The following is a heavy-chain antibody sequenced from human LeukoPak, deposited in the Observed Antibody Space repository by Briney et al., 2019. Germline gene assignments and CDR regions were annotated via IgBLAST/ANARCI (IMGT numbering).Heavy chain of an antibody. D-gene: IGHD2-15*01. CDR3: ARSIVVVDEGPYYYYGMDV. Sequence: SVKVSCKASGGTFSSYAISWVRQAPGQGLEWMGGIIPIFGTANYAQKFQGRVTITADESTSTAYMELSSLRSEDTAVYYCARSIVVVDEGPYYYYGMDVWGQGTTVTVSS. CDR1: GGTFSSYA. V-gene: IGHV1-69*13. CDR2: IIPIFGTA. J-gene: IGHJ6*02.